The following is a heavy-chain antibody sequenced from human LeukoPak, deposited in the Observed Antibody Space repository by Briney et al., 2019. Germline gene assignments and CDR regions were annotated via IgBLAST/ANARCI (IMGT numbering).Heavy chain of an antibody. CDR3: AKADIAVAEGPI. CDR1: GFTFSSYG. J-gene: IGHJ3*02. Sequence: GGSLRLSCAASGFTFSSYGMHCVRQAPGKGLEWVAVISYDGSNKYYADSVKGRFTISRDNSKNTLYLQMNSLRAEDTAVYYCAKADIAVAEGPIWGQGTMVTVSS. D-gene: IGHD6-19*01. V-gene: IGHV3-30*18. CDR2: ISYDGSNK.